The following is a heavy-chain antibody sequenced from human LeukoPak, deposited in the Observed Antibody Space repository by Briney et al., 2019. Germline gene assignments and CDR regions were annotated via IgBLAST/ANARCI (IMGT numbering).Heavy chain of an antibody. CDR1: GFTFSSYA. D-gene: IGHD6-19*01. CDR2: ISGSGGST. J-gene: IGHJ4*02. V-gene: IGHV3-23*01. Sequence: GGSLRLSCAASGFTFSSYAMSWVRQAPGKGLEWVSVISGSGGSTFYADSVKGRFTISRDNSKNTLYLQMNSLRAEDTAVHYCAKGLSGSSGWYCFDYWGQGTLVTVSS. CDR3: AKGLSGSSGWYCFDY.